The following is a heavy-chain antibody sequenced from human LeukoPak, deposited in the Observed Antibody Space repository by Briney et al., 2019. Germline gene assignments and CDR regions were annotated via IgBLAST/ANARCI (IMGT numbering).Heavy chain of an antibody. CDR3: AKDMTYYYDSSGYY. J-gene: IGHJ4*02. CDR1: GFTFSSYA. V-gene: IGHV3-23*01. Sequence: PGGSLRLSCAASGFTFSSYAMSWVRQAPGKGLEWVSAISGSGGSTYYADSVKGRFTISRDNSKNPLYLQMNSLRAEDTAVYYCAKDMTYYYDSSGYYWGQGTLVTVSS. CDR2: ISGSGGST. D-gene: IGHD3-22*01.